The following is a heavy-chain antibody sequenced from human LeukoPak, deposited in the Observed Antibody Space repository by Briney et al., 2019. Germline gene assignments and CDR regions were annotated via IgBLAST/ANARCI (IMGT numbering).Heavy chain of an antibody. CDR3: ARDDGIRDGYNSGIDY. Sequence: ASVKVSCKASGYSFSSYGISWVRQAPGQGLEWMGWISAYNGNTNYAQKLQGRVTMTTDTSTSTAYMELRSLRSDDTAVYYCARDDGIRDGYNSGIDYWGQGTPVTVSS. V-gene: IGHV1-18*01. CDR2: ISAYNGNT. CDR1: GYSFSSYG. D-gene: IGHD5-24*01. J-gene: IGHJ4*02.